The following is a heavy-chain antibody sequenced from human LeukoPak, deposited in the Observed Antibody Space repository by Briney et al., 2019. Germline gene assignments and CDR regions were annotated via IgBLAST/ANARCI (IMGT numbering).Heavy chain of an antibody. J-gene: IGHJ3*02. V-gene: IGHV4-39*01. Sequence: PSETLSLTCTVSGGSISSSSYYWGWIRQPPGKGLEWNGSIYYSGSTYYNPSLKSRVTISVDTSKNQFSLKLSSVTAADTAVYYCARRNYYDSSGMGAFDIWGQGTMVTVSS. CDR3: ARRNYYDSSGMGAFDI. CDR1: GGSISSSSYY. D-gene: IGHD3-22*01. CDR2: IYYSGST.